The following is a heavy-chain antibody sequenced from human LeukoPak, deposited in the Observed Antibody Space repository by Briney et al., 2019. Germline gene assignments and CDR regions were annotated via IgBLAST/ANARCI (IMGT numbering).Heavy chain of an antibody. CDR1: GFTFSSYA. V-gene: IGHV3-23*01. D-gene: IGHD6-19*01. CDR3: AKDARRSSGWYFFDH. Sequence: GGSLRLSCAGSGFTFSSYAMSWVRQAPGKGLEWVSAISGSGVTTYYADSLKGRFTISRDNSKNTLYLQMNSLRAEDTAVYYCAKDARRSSGWYFFDHWGQGTLVTVSS. CDR2: ISGSGVTT. J-gene: IGHJ4*02.